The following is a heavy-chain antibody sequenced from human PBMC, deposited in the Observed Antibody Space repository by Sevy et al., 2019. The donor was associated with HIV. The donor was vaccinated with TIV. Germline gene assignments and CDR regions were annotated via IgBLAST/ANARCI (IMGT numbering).Heavy chain of an antibody. CDR3: ARIQQVVNYYNQYGLDV. V-gene: IGHV4-34*01. D-gene: IGHD6-13*01. CDR1: GGSLSGYY. J-gene: IGHJ6*02. CDR2: VHHTGST. Sequence: SETLSLTCSVSGGSLSGYYWSWIRQSPGNKLEWIGEVHHTGSTNYNPSLKSQVTMSVDTSKNQFFLTLNSVTAAYTAIYYCARIQQVVNYYNQYGLDVWGQGTTVTVSS.